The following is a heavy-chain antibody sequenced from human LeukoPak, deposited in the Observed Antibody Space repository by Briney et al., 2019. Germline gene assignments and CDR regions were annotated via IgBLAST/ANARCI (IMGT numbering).Heavy chain of an antibody. CDR1: GGSFSGYY. Sequence: SETLSLTCAVYGGSFSGYYWSWIRQPPGKGLEWIGEVNHSGSTNYNPSLKSRVTISVDTSKNQFSLKLSSVTAADTAVYYCARPNREWLASGWFDPWGQGTLVTVSS. CDR2: VNHSGST. V-gene: IGHV4-34*01. CDR3: ARPNREWLASGWFDP. J-gene: IGHJ5*02. D-gene: IGHD3-3*01.